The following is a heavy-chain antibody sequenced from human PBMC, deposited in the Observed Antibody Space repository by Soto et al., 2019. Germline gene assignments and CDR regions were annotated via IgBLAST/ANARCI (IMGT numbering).Heavy chain of an antibody. V-gene: IGHV3-15*01. CDR1: GFTVYNTW. CDR2: VKSNTDGGAT. Sequence: EVQLVESGGDLVKPGGSLRLSCTASGFTVYNTWMSWVRQAPGKGLDWVGRVKSNTDGGATDYTAPVKGRFTISRDDSQNTLYLQMNSLQTDDTAVYYCTTDRRSGYDPQFDFWGEIPLVTVSS. D-gene: IGHD5-12*01. J-gene: IGHJ4*02. CDR3: TTDRRSGYDPQFDF.